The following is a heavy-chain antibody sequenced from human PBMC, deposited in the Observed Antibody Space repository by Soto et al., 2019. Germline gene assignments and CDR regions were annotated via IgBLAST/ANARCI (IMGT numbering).Heavy chain of an antibody. CDR2: INPGDSDT. Sequence: GGSLKISCKGSGYSFTSYWIGWVRQLPGKGLEWMGIINPGDSDTRYSPSFQGQVTISADKSISTAYLQWSSLKASDTAMDYCARSGYSSSWYSDYWGQGTLVTVST. V-gene: IGHV5-51*01. CDR1: GYSFTSYW. D-gene: IGHD6-13*01. CDR3: ARSGYSSSWYSDY. J-gene: IGHJ4*02.